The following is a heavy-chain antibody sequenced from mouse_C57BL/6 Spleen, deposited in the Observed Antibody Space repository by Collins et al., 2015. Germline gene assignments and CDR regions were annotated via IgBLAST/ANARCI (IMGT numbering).Heavy chain of an antibody. J-gene: IGHJ2*01. D-gene: IGHD2-5*01. V-gene: IGHV1-64*01. CDR1: GYAFSSYW. Sequence: QVQLQQPGAELVKPGASVKLSCKASGYAFSSYWMHWVKQRPGQGLEWIGMIHPNSGSTNYNEKFKNKATLTVDKSSSTAYMQLSSLTSEDSAVYYCARSRYSNYDHFDYWGQGTTLTVSS. CDR2: IHPNSGST. CDR3: ARSRYSNYDHFDY.